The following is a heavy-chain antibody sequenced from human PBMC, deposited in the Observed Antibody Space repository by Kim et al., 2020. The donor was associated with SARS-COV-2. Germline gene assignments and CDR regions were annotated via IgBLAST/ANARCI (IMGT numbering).Heavy chain of an antibody. CDR1: GGSISSYY. D-gene: IGHD3-10*01. J-gene: IGHJ4*02. CDR3: ASSEMGFGELLPYFDY. CDR2: IYYSGST. V-gene: IGHV4-59*13. Sequence: SETLSLTCTVSGGSISSYYWSWIRQPPGKGLEWIGYIYYSGSTNYNPSLKSRVTISVDTSKNQFSLKLSSLTAADTAVYYCASSEMGFGELLPYFDYWGQGTLVTVSS.